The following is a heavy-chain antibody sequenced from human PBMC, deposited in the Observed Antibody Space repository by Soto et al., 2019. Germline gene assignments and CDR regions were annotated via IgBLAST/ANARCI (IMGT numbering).Heavy chain of an antibody. CDR3: AKDTYSSSWYF. Sequence: GGSLRLSCAGSGFTFINYAMTWVRQAPGKGLEWVSSISNRGSDTYYVDSVKGRFTISRDNSKNTLYLQMNSLRAEDTAVYYCAKDTYSSSWYFWGQGTLVTVSS. V-gene: IGHV3-23*01. D-gene: IGHD6-13*01. CDR2: ISNRGSDT. J-gene: IGHJ4*02. CDR1: GFTFINYA.